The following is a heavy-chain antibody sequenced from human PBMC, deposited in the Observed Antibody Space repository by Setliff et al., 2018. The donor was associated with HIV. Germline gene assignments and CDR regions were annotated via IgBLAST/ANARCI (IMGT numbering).Heavy chain of an antibody. J-gene: IGHJ5*02. CDR2: INHSGSA. V-gene: IGHV4-34*01. CDR3: AREKGFGGATGWFDP. D-gene: IGHD2-15*01. CDR1: GGSFSGHH. Sequence: ETLSLTCAVYGGSFSGHHWSWIRQPPGKGLEWIGEINHSGSANYNPSLKSRVTISVDTSKNQFSLKVSSVTAADTAVYYCAREKGFGGATGWFDPWGLGTPVTVSS.